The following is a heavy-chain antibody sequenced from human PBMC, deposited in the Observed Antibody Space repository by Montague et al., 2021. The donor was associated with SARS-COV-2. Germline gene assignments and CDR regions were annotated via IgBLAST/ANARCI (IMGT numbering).Heavy chain of an antibody. D-gene: IGHD3-3*02. J-gene: IGHJ4*02. CDR1: GFTFSSYA. V-gene: IGHV3-30-3*01. CDR2: ISYDGSNK. Sequence: SLRLSCSASGFTFSSYAMHWVRQSPGKGLEWVAVISYDGSNKYCADSVKGRFTISRDNSKNTLYLQMNSLRAEDTAVYYCARELASDIDYWGQGTLVTVSS. CDR3: ARELASDIDY.